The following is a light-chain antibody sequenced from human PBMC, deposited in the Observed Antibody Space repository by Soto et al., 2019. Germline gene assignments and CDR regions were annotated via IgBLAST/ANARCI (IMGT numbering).Light chain of an antibody. CDR1: QDISNY. CDR3: QQYDNLLLT. V-gene: IGKV1-33*01. CDR2: DAS. Sequence: DIQMTQSPSSLSASVGDRVTITCQASQDISNYLNWYQQKPGKAPKLLIYDASNLETGVPSRFSGSGSGTDFTFTISCLQLKDIATYYCQQYDNLLLTFGGGTKVEIK. J-gene: IGKJ4*01.